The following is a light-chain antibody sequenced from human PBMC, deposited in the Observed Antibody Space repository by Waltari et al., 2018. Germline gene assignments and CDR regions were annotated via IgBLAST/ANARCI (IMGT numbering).Light chain of an antibody. CDR2: RNN. V-gene: IGLV1-47*01. CDR1: NSNNGTNY. CDR3: AAWDDSLRAVV. Sequence: QSLLTQPPSASGTPGQRVIIPRSGCNSNNGTNYVYWYQQLPGTAPKVLIYRNNQRPSRVPDRFSGSKSGTSASLAISGLRSEDEADYYCAAWDDSLRAVVFGGGTKLCVL. J-gene: IGLJ2*01.